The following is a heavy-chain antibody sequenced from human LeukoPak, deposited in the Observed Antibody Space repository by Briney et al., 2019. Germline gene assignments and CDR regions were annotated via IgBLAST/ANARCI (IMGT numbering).Heavy chain of an antibody. CDR1: GGTFSSYA. V-gene: IGHV1-69*13. CDR3: ARRGVGCSGGSCHDFDY. Sequence: TVKVSCKASGGTFSSYASSWMRQAPGQGLEWIGGIIPIFGTANYAQKFQGRVTITADESTSTAYMELSSLRSEDTAVYYCARRGVGCSGGSCHDFDYWGQGTLVTVSS. J-gene: IGHJ4*02. CDR2: IIPIFGTA. D-gene: IGHD2-15*01.